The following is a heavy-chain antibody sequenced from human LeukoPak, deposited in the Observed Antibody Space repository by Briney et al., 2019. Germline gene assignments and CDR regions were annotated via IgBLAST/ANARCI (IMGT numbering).Heavy chain of an antibody. CDR1: GGSISSSNW. CDR2: IYHSGRT. V-gene: IGHV4-4*02. Sequence: PSETLSLTCAVSGGSISSSNWWSWVRQPPGKGLEWIGEIYHSGRTNYNPSLKSRVTISVDKSKNQFSLKLNSVTAADAAVYYCARGLGGYSYGSFVGYYFDYWGQGTLVTVSS. D-gene: IGHD5-18*01. CDR3: ARGLGGYSYGSFVGYYFDY. J-gene: IGHJ4*02.